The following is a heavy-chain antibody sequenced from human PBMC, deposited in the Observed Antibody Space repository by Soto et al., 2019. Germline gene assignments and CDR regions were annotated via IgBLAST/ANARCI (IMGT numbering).Heavy chain of an antibody. CDR3: AKDMRQYSSGWTYFDY. V-gene: IGHV3-9*01. CDR2: ITWNSGNI. Sequence: GGSLRLSCAASGATFNADSFAMHWVRQVPGKGPEWVSGITWNSGNIGYADSVKGRFTISRDNAKNSLYLQMNSLRAEDTAFYYCAKDMRQYSSGWTYFDYWGQGTLVTVSS. J-gene: IGHJ4*02. CDR1: GATFNADSFA. D-gene: IGHD6-19*01.